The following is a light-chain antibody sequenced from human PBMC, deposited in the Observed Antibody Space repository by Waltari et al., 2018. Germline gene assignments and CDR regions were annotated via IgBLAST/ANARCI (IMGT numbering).Light chain of an antibody. Sequence: SVLTQPPSASGTPAQRLTISCFGSSSNIGPNIVNSYQQVPGTAPTLLNSTDDQRPSGISGRFSGSRSGTSASLAISGLQSEDEADYYCSAWDDRLNAYVFGTGTKVTVL. V-gene: IGLV1-44*01. CDR2: TDD. CDR1: SSNIGPNI. J-gene: IGLJ1*01. CDR3: SAWDDRLNAYV.